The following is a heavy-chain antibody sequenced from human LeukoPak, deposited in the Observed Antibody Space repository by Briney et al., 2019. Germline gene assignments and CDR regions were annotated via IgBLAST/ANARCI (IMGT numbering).Heavy chain of an antibody. CDR1: GFTFSNYW. V-gene: IGHV3-74*01. CDR2: INPDGSYT. Sequence: GGSLRLSCAASGFTFSNYWMHWVRQSPGKGLVWVSRINPDGSYTSYADSVKGRFTISRDNAKNTLYPQMNSLRAEDTAIYYCAKTSRRNSGYDSPFDYWGQGTLVTVSS. D-gene: IGHD5-12*01. CDR3: AKTSRRNSGYDSPFDY. J-gene: IGHJ4*02.